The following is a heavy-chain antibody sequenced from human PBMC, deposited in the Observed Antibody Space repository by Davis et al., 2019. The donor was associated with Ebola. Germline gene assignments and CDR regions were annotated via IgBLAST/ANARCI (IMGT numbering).Heavy chain of an antibody. J-gene: IGHJ4*02. V-gene: IGHV3-30*18. CDR1: GFTFDDYA. D-gene: IGHD5-24*01. CDR3: AKDPRWLQQPY. CDR2: ISYDGSNK. Sequence: GESLKISCAASGFTFDDYAMHWVRQAPGKGLEWVAVISYDGSNKYYADSVKGRFTISRDNSKNTLYLQMNSLRAEDTAVYYCAKDPRWLQQPYWGQGTLVTVSS.